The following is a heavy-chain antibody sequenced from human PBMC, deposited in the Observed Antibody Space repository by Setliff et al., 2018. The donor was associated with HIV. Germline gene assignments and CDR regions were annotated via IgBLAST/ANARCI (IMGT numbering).Heavy chain of an antibody. Sequence: GGSLRLSCAASGFTFSSYNMNWVRQAPGKGLEWVSSISTSSTYTYYADSVKGRFTISRDNAKNSLYLQMNSLRAEDTAVYYCLVAVEEDVWGKGTTVTVSS. V-gene: IGHV3-21*01. CDR1: GFTFSSYN. J-gene: IGHJ6*04. CDR2: ISTSSTYT. CDR3: LVAVEEDV. D-gene: IGHD5-12*01.